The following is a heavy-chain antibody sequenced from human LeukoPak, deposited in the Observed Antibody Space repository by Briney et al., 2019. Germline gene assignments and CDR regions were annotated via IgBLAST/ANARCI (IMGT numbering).Heavy chain of an antibody. CDR2: INHSGST. Sequence: SETLSLTCAVYGGSFSGYYWSWIRQPPGKGLEWIGEINHSGSTNYNPSLKSRVTISVDTSKNQFSLKLSSVTAADTAVYYCARGGQYSSSWCSNCYYYMDVWGKGATVTVSS. CDR3: ARGGQYSSSWCSNCYYYMDV. J-gene: IGHJ6*03. V-gene: IGHV4-34*01. D-gene: IGHD6-13*01. CDR1: GGSFSGYY.